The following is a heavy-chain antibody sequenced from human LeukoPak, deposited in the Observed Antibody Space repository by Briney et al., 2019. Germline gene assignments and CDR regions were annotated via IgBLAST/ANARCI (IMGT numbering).Heavy chain of an antibody. J-gene: IGHJ5*02. V-gene: IGHV1-8*03. Sequence: GASVKVSCKASGYTFTSYDINWVRQATGQGLEWMGWMNPNSGNTGYAQKFQGRVTITRNTSISTAYMELRSLRSDDTAVYYCARGPAENWFDPWGQGTLVTVSS. CDR1: GYTFTSYD. CDR2: MNPNSGNT. CDR3: ARGPAENWFDP.